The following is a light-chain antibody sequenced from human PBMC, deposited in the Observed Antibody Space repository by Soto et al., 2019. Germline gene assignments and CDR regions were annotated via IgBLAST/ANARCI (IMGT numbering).Light chain of an antibody. J-gene: IGLJ1*01. Sequence: QSVLTQPPSASGTPRQRVTISCSGSSSNIGSNYVYWYQQLPGTAPKLLIYRNNQRPSGVPDRFSGSKSGTSASLAISGLRSEDEAGYYCAAWDDSLSGRSFGTGTKVTVL. CDR1: SSNIGSNY. CDR2: RNN. CDR3: AAWDDSLSGRS. V-gene: IGLV1-47*01.